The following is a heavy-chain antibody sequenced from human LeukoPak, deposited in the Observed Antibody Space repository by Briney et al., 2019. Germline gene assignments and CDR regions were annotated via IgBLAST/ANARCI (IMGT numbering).Heavy chain of an antibody. V-gene: IGHV3-23*01. J-gene: IGHJ4*02. CDR2: ISGTSGTI. Sequence: SGGSLRLSCAASGLTFSNYAMSWVRQAPGKGLEWVSGISGTSGTINYAAPVKGRFTISRDNSKNTLYLQMNSLRVDDMAVYYCAKRLGDPRAFDYWGQGTLVTVSS. CDR3: AKRLGDPRAFDY. D-gene: IGHD2-21*02. CDR1: GLTFSNYA.